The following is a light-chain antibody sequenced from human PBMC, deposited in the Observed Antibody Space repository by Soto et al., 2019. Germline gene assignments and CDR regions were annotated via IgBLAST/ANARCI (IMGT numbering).Light chain of an antibody. CDR2: LGS. Sequence: DIVMAQSPLSLRVTPGEPASISCRASQSLLQSNGYNYLDWYLQKPGQSPQLLIYLGSSRASGVPDRVSGSGSGTDFTLKIDRVEAEDVGIYYCMQGLQSTITFGQGTRLEIK. J-gene: IGKJ5*01. CDR3: MQGLQSTIT. V-gene: IGKV2-28*01. CDR1: QSLLQSNGYNY.